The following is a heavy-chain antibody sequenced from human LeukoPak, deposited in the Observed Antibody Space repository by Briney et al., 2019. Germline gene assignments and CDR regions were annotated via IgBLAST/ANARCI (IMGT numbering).Heavy chain of an antibody. V-gene: IGHV3-30*02. CDR3: AKDRYCSSTSCPGGQGPFDY. CDR1: GFTFSSYG. D-gene: IGHD2-2*01. Sequence: PGGSLRLSCAASGFTFSSYGMHWVRQAPGKELEWVAVIRYDGSNKYYAASVKGRFTISRDNSKNTLYLQMNRLRAEDTAVDYCAKDRYCSSTSCPGGQGPFDYWGQGTLVTVSS. J-gene: IGHJ4*02. CDR2: IRYDGSNK.